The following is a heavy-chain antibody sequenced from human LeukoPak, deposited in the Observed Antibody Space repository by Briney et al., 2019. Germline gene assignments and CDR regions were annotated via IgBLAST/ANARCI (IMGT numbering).Heavy chain of an antibody. CDR3: AVLRGAPLPYCSGGSCLPFDY. D-gene: IGHD2-15*01. CDR1: GYTFTSYG. V-gene: IGHV1-18*01. J-gene: IGHJ4*02. CDR2: ISAYNGNT. Sequence: ASVKVSCKASGYTFTSYGISWVRQAPGQGVEWMGWISAYNGNTNYAQKLQGRVTMTTDTSTSIDYMELRSLRSDETAVYYCAVLRGAPLPYCSGGSCLPFDYWGQGTLVTVSS.